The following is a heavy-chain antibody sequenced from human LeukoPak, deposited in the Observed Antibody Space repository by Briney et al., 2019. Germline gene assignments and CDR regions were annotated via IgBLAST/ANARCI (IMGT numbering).Heavy chain of an antibody. CDR3: TKEQRDYDFWSGYYTHINY. J-gene: IGHJ4*02. D-gene: IGHD3-3*01. CDR1: GFTFSNAW. CDR2: IKSKTDGGTI. V-gene: IGHV3-15*01. Sequence: GGSLRLSCAASGFTFSNAWMSWVRQAPGKGLEWVGRIKSKTDGGTIDYAAPVKGRFTISRDDSKNTLYLQMNSLKTEVTAVYYCTKEQRDYDFWSGYYTHINYWGQGTLVTVSS.